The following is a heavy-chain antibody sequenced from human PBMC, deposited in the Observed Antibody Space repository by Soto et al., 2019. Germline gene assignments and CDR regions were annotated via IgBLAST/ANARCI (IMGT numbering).Heavy chain of an antibody. V-gene: IGHV3-23*01. D-gene: IGHD3-10*01. CDR1: GFTFSNYA. Sequence: EVHLLESGGGLVQPGGSLSLSCAASGFTFSNYAMTWVRQAPGKGLEWVSVISGTGGGTNNADSAKGRFTTSRDNSKNTLYLQMNSLRAEDTAVYYCAKRAFYGSGIPNYYGMDVWGQGTAVTVSS. CDR3: AKRAFYGSGIPNYYGMDV. CDR2: ISGTGGGT. J-gene: IGHJ6*02.